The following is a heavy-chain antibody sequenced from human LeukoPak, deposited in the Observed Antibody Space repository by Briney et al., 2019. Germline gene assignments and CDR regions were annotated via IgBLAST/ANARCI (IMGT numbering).Heavy chain of an antibody. CDR2: ISAYNGNT. J-gene: IGHJ6*02. CDR3: ARALDSSPCGDV. V-gene: IGHV1-18*01. Sequence: ASVKVSCKASGDTFTSYGISWVRQAPGQGLEWMGWISAYNGNTNYAQKLQGRVTMTTDTSTSTAYMELRSLRSDDTAVSYCARALDSSPCGDVWGQGTTVTVSS. D-gene: IGHD1-1*01. CDR1: GDTFTSYG.